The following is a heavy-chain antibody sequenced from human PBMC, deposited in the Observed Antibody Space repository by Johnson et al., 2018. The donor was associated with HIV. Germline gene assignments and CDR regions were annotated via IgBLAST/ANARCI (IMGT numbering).Heavy chain of an antibody. J-gene: IGHJ3*02. V-gene: IGHV3-23*04. CDR1: GFTFSIYA. CDR2: ISGSGGST. CDR3: ASEGRGVGGVGDAFDI. Sequence: VQLVESGGGLVQPGGSLRLSCAASGFTFSIYAMSWVRQAPGKGLEWVSAISGSGGSTYYADSVKGRFTIPRDNSNNTLYLQMNSLRAEATAVYYCASEGRGVGGVGDAFDIWGQGTMVTVSS. D-gene: IGHD3-16*01.